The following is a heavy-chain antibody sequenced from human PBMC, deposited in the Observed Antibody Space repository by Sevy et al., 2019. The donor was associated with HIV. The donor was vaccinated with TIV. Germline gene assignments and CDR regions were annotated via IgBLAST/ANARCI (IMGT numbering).Heavy chain of an antibody. CDR2: ISYDGSNR. J-gene: IGHJ4*02. V-gene: IGHV3-30-3*01. CDR3: TRVTIAAAGPDDY. Sequence: GGSLRLSCAASGFTFSNYVMQWVRQAPGKGLEWVAVISYDGSNRYYADSVKGRFTISRDNSKNTLYLQMNSLRGEDTAMYYCTRVTIAAAGPDDYWGQGTLVTVSS. D-gene: IGHD6-13*01. CDR1: GFTFSNYV.